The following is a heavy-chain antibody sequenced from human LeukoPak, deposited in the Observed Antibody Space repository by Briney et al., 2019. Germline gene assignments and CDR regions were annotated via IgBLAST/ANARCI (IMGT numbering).Heavy chain of an antibody. V-gene: IGHV3-7*04. D-gene: IGHD5-18*01. J-gene: IGHJ4*02. Sequence: PGGSLRLSCAASGFTFSTYWMSWVRQAPGKGLEWVANIKEDGSGINYADSVRGRSTISRDNAKNSLYLQMNSLRAEDTAVYYCARGYTCGYWGQGTLVIVSS. CDR2: IKEDGSGI. CDR1: GFTFSTYW. CDR3: ARGYTCGY.